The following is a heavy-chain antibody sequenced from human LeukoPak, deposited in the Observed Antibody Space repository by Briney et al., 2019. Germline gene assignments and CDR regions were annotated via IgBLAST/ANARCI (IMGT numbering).Heavy chain of an antibody. J-gene: IGHJ4*02. Sequence: GESLKISCKGSGYSFTSYWIGWVRQMPGKGLEWMGIIYPGDSDTRYSPSFQGQVTISADKSICTAYLQWSSLKASDTAMYYCARRSLSKSYYDSSGSKAYFDYWGQGTLVTVSS. CDR3: ARRSLSKSYYDSSGSKAYFDY. CDR1: GYSFTSYW. D-gene: IGHD3-22*01. CDR2: IYPGDSDT. V-gene: IGHV5-51*01.